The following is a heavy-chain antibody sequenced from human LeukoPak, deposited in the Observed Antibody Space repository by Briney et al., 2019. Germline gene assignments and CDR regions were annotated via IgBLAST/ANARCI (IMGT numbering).Heavy chain of an antibody. CDR3: ARRRRRVIVATTLFDY. D-gene: IGHD5-12*01. CDR1: GGSFSGYY. V-gene: IGHV4-34*01. CDR2: INHSGST. Sequence: PSETLSLTCAVYGGSFSGYYWSWIRQPPGKGLEWIGEINHSGSTDYNPSLKSRVTISGDTSKNQFSLKMTSVTAADTAVYYCARRRRRVIVATTLFDYWGQGTLVTVSS. J-gene: IGHJ4*02.